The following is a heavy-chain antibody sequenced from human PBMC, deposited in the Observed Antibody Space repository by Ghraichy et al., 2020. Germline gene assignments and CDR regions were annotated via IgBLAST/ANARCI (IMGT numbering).Heavy chain of an antibody. D-gene: IGHD3-3*01. V-gene: IGHV3-23*01. CDR3: AKEGVHRFLEWFFDY. CDR1: GFTFSSYA. J-gene: IGHJ4*02. Sequence: GESLNISCAASGFTFSSYAMSWVRQAPGKGLEWVSAISGSGGSTYYADSVKGRFTISRDNSKNTLYLQMNSLRAEDTAVYYCAKEGVHRFLEWFFDYWGQGTLVTVSS. CDR2: ISGSGGST.